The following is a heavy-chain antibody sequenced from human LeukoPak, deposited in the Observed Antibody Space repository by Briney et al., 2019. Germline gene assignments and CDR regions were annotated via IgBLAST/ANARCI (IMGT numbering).Heavy chain of an antibody. CDR3: ARDPGVLRFLDRYYYYYMDV. D-gene: IGHD3-3*01. Sequence: SETLSLTCTVSGGSISIYYWRWIRQPAGKGLEWIGRIYTSGSTNYNPSLKSRVTMSVDTSKNQSSLKLSSVTAADTAVYCCARDPGVLRFLDRYYYYYMDVWGKGTTVTVSS. CDR2: IYTSGST. CDR1: GGSISIYY. V-gene: IGHV4-4*07. J-gene: IGHJ6*03.